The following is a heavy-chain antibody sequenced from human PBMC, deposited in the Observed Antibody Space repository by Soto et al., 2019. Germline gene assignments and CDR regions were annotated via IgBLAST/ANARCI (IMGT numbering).Heavy chain of an antibody. J-gene: IGHJ4*01. D-gene: IGHD2-21*02. CDR1: GFSFRDHS. CDR3: ARLPKGSVVTG. CDR2: ISSSSENI. Sequence: GGSLRLSCVGSGFSFRDHSMNWVRQPPGKGLQWISYISSSSENIYYADSVKGRFTVSRDNAKNTLFPQMNSLRDDDSAIYYCARLPKGSVVTGWGQGSLVTVSS. V-gene: IGHV3-48*02.